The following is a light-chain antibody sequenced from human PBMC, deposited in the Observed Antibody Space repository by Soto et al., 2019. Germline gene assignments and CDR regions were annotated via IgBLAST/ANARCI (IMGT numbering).Light chain of an antibody. J-gene: IGKJ5*01. CDR3: QQRSNWPPT. Sequence: EIVLTQSPATLSLSPGERATLSCGASQSVSSSLAWYQQKPGQAPRLLIYDASNRATGIPARFRGSGSGTDFTLTISSLEPEDFAVYYCQQRSNWPPTFGQGTRLEI. CDR2: DAS. CDR1: QSVSSS. V-gene: IGKV3-11*01.